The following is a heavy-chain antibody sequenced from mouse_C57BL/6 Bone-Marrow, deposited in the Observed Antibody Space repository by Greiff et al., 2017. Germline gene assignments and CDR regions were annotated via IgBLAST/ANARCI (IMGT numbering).Heavy chain of an antibody. CDR3: ASPLTSWFAY. J-gene: IGHJ3*01. CDR1: GYTFTSYW. V-gene: IGHV1-50*01. Sequence: QVQLQQPGAELVKPGASVKLSCKASGYTFTSYWMQWVKQRPGQGLEWIGEIDPSDSYTNYNQKFKGKATLTVDTSSSTAYMQLSSLTSEDSAVYYCASPLTSWFAYWGQGTLVTVSA. D-gene: IGHD4-1*01. CDR2: IDPSDSYT.